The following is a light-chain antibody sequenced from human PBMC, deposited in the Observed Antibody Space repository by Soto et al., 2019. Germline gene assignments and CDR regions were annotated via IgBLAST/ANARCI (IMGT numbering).Light chain of an antibody. V-gene: IGKV3-20*01. Sequence: EIVLTQFPDTLSLSPGERATLSCRASQSVRNSYLAWYQQRPGQAPRLLIYGADSRATGIPDRFSGSGSDTDFTLTISRLEPVDFAVYYCQQYGSSPRYTFGQGTKLEI. J-gene: IGKJ2*01. CDR1: QSVRNSY. CDR3: QQYGSSPRYT. CDR2: GAD.